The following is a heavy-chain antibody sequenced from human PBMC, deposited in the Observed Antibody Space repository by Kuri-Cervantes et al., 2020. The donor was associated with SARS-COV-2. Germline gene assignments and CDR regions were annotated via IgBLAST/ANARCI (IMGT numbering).Heavy chain of an antibody. D-gene: IGHD4-17*01. CDR3: AKETTGYYYYMDV. V-gene: IGHV3-7*03. CDR1: GGSLNNFY. CDR2: IKPEGGEK. Sequence: GGSLRLSCAVYGGSLNNFYWSWIRQSPGKGPEWVAAIKPEGGEKHYVDSVRGRFTISRDDAKNSLYLQMNSLRAEDTAVYYCAKETTGYYYYMDVWGKGTTVTVSS. J-gene: IGHJ6*03.